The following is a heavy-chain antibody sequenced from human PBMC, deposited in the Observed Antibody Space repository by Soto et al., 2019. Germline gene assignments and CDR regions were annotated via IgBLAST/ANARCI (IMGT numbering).Heavy chain of an antibody. D-gene: IGHD1-26*01. CDR3: ARAPRWDGLDY. CDR2: IYYSGST. Sequence: SETLSLTCTVSGGSISSYYWSWIRQPPGKGLEWIGYIYYSGSTNYNPSLKSRVTVSVDTSKNQFSLNLSSVTVADTAVYYCARAPRWDGLDYWGQGTLVTVSS. V-gene: IGHV4-59*01. CDR1: GGSISSYY. J-gene: IGHJ4*02.